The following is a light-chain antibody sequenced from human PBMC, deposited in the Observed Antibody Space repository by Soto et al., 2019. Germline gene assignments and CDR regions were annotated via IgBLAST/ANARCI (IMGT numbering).Light chain of an antibody. CDR3: AVWDNSLKGWL. CDR1: SSNIGTNT. V-gene: IGLV1-44*01. Sequence: QSVLTQPPSASGTPGQRVIISCSGSSSNIGTNTVNWYHHLPGAAPKLLIYGDDQRPAGVPDRISASKSGTSASLAITGLQPEDEADFYCAVWDNSLKGWLFGGGTKVTVL. CDR2: GDD. J-gene: IGLJ3*02.